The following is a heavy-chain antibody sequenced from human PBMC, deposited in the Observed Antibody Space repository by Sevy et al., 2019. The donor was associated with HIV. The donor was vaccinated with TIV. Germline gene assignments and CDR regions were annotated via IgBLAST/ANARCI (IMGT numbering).Heavy chain of an antibody. D-gene: IGHD3-3*01. CDR1: GFTFSSYS. J-gene: IGHJ5*02. CDR3: ARDPRKFLGPHGNWFDP. CDR2: ISSSSSTI. V-gene: IGHV3-48*01. Sequence: GGSLRLSCAASGFTFSSYSMNWVRQAPGKGLEWVSYISSSSSTIYYADSVKGRFTISRDNAKNSLYLQMNSLRAEDTAVYYCARDPRKFLGPHGNWFDPWGQGTLVTVSS.